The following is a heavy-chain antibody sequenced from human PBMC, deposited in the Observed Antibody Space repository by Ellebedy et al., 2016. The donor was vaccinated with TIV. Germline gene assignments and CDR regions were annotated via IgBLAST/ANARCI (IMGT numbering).Heavy chain of an antibody. CDR1: GDSVSSYY. D-gene: IGHD4-11*01. CDR3: ARAGEVYSNDRDFDY. J-gene: IGHJ4*02. Sequence: SETLSLXXTVSGDSVSSYYWSWIRQPPGKGLEWVGYIYYTASTTYNPSLKSRVTISADTSKNQISLKLRSVTAADTAVYYCARAGEVYSNDRDFDYWGQGTLVTVSS. CDR2: IYYTAST. V-gene: IGHV4-59*02.